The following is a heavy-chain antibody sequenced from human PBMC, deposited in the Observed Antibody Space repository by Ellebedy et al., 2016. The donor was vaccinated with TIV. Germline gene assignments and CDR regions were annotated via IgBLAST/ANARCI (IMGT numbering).Heavy chain of an antibody. CDR2: IYSGGST. J-gene: IGHJ4*02. CDR3: ARATAGFDY. Sequence: GESLKISCEGSGFTVSSNYMSWVRQAPGKGLEWVSVIYSGGSTYYADSVKGRFTISRDNSKNTLYLQMNSLIAEDTAVYYCARATAGFDYWGQGTLVTVSS. CDR1: GFTVSSNY. V-gene: IGHV3-66*01. D-gene: IGHD1-1*01.